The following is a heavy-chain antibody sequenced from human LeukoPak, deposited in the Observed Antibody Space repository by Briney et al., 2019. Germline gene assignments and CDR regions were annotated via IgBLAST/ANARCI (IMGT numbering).Heavy chain of an antibody. CDR2: IYYSGST. Sequence: PSEILSLICTVSGGSISSYYWSWIRQPPGKGLEWIGYIYYSGSTNYNPSLKSRVTISVDTSKNQFSLKLSSVTAADTAVYCCARAPYCGGDCYSDYYYGMDVWGQGTTVTVSS. CDR1: GGSISSYY. V-gene: IGHV4-59*01. D-gene: IGHD2-21*02. CDR3: ARAPYCGGDCYSDYYYGMDV. J-gene: IGHJ6*02.